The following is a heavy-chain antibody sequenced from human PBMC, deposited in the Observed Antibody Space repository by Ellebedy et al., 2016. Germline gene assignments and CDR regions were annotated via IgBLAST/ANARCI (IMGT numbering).Heavy chain of an antibody. D-gene: IGHD2-15*01. CDR3: AAEYCSGGICSTPFDY. V-gene: IGHV3-7*03. Sequence: GESLKISCAASGFTFSSYWMTWVRQTPGKGLEWVATIKQDGGEIYYVDSVKGRFTISRDNAKNSLYLQMNGLRTEDTALYYCAAEYCSGGICSTPFDYWGQGTLVTVSS. CDR2: IKQDGGEI. J-gene: IGHJ4*02. CDR1: GFTFSSYW.